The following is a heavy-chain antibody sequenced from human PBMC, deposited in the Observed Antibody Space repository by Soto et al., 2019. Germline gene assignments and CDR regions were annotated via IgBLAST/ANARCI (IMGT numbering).Heavy chain of an antibody. D-gene: IGHD6-19*01. J-gene: IGHJ4*02. CDR3: ASERNPDTAVSGLFDY. CDR2: INAGNGNT. CDR1: GYTFTTYA. Sequence: QVQLVQSGAEVKKPGASVKVSCKASGYTFTTYAMHWVRQAPGQRLEWMGWINAGNGNTKYSQKFQGRVTITRDTSASTAYMELSSLKSEDMAVYYCASERNPDTAVSGLFDYWGQGTLVTVSS. V-gene: IGHV1-3*01.